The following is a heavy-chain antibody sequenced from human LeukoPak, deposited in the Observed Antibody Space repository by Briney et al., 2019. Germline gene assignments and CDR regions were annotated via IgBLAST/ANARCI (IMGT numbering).Heavy chain of an antibody. CDR2: IYYSGST. J-gene: IGHJ5*02. V-gene: IGHV4-59*01. Sequence: SETLSLTCTVSGGSISSYYWSWIRQPPGKGLEWIGYIYYSGSTNYNPSLKSRVTISVDTSKNQFSLKLSSVTAADTAVYYCARDGGIAAAANRGFDPWGQGTLVTVSS. CDR1: GGSISSYY. CDR3: ARDGGIAAAANRGFDP. D-gene: IGHD6-13*01.